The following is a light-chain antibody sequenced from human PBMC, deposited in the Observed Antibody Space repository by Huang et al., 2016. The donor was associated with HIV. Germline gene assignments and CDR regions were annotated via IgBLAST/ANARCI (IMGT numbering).Light chain of an antibody. V-gene: IGKV3-11*01. Sequence: EIVLTQSPATLSLSPGERATLSCRASQSVSSYLAWDQQKPGQAPRLLSYDASNRATGIPARFSGSGSGTDFTLTISSLEPEDFAVYYCQQRTNWPTWTFGQGTKVEIK. CDR2: DAS. CDR3: QQRTNWPTWT. J-gene: IGKJ1*01. CDR1: QSVSSY.